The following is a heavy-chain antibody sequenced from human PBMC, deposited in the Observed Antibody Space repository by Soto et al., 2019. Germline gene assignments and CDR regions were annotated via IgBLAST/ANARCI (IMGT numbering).Heavy chain of an antibody. Sequence: LRLSFTASGFTFSSYAMSWVRQAPGKGLEWVSAISGSGGSTYYADSVKGRFTISRDNSKNTLYLQMNSLRAEDTAVYYCAKDKYPGPPNWFDPWGQGTLVTVSS. CDR1: GFTFSSYA. J-gene: IGHJ5*02. CDR2: ISGSGGST. V-gene: IGHV3-23*01. CDR3: AKDKYPGPPNWFDP.